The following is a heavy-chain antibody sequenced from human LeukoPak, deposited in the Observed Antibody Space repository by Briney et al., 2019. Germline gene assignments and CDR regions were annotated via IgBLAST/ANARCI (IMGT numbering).Heavy chain of an antibody. V-gene: IGHV3-30*04. CDR3: ARGERDFDY. CDR1: GFTFSSYA. CDR2: ISYDGSNK. Sequence: GGSLRLSCAASGFTFSSYAMHWVRQAPGKGLEWVAVISYDGSNKYYADSVKGRFTISRDNSKNTLYLQMNSLRAEDTAVYYCARGERDFDYWGQGTLVTVFS. J-gene: IGHJ4*02.